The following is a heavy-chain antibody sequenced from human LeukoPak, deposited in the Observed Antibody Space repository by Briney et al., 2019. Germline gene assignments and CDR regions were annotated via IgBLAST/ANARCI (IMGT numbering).Heavy chain of an antibody. V-gene: IGHV3-33*01. D-gene: IGHD4-17*01. Sequence: PGGSLRLSCAASGFTFSSYGMHWVRQAPGKGLEWVAVIWYDGSNKYYADSVKGRFTISRDNSKNTLYLQMNSLRAEDTAVYYCARDLSATVLAFAIWGQGTMVTVSS. CDR2: IWYDGSNK. J-gene: IGHJ3*02. CDR1: GFTFSSYG. CDR3: ARDLSATVLAFAI.